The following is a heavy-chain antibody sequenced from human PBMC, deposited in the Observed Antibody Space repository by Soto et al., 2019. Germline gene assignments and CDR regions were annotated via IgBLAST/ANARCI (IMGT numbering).Heavy chain of an antibody. CDR2: ISSSGSII. CDR3: ARDLGYYASDGYFDY. J-gene: IGHJ4*02. V-gene: IGHV3-11*01. D-gene: IGHD3-22*01. CDR1: GGSVSSDYY. Sequence: LSLTCTVSGGSVSSDYYMSWIRQAPGKGLEWVSYISSSGSIIYYADSVKGRFTISRDNAKNSLYLQLNSLRAEDTAVYYCARDLGYYASDGYFDYWGQGTVVTVSS.